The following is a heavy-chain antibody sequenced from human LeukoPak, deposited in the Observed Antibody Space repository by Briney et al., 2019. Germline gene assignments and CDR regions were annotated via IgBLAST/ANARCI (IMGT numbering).Heavy chain of an antibody. CDR3: ARQTGSGLFILP. Sequence: SETLSLTCTVSGVSISSSNSYWGWIREPPGKGLEWIGSIYYRGNTYYNASLKSQVSISIDTSKNQCSLKLTSVTAADTAVYYCARQTGSGLFILPGGQGTLVTVSS. V-gene: IGHV4-39*01. J-gene: IGHJ4*02. D-gene: IGHD3/OR15-3a*01. CDR2: IYYRGNT. CDR1: GVSISSSNSY.